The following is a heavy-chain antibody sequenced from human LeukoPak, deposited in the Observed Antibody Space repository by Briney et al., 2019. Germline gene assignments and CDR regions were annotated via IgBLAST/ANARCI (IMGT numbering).Heavy chain of an antibody. D-gene: IGHD1-26*01. J-gene: IGHJ4*02. CDR2: INPSGGST. CDR1: GYTFTSYY. CDR3: ALGWELLRPTDY. Sequence: ASVNVSCTASGYTFTSYYMHWVRQAPGQGLEWMGIINPSGGSTSYAQKFQGRVTMTRDTSTSTVYMELSSLRSEDTAVYYCALGWELLRPTDYWGQGTLVTVSS. V-gene: IGHV1-46*03.